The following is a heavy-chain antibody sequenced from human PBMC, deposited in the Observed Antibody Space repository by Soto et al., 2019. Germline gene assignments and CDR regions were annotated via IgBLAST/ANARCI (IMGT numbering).Heavy chain of an antibody. CDR3: ARGRWDDSSGYDAFDI. CDR2: ISAYNGNT. V-gene: IGHV1-18*04. CDR1: GYTFTSYG. Sequence: AAVKVSCKASGYTFTSYGISWVRQAPGQGLEWMGWISAYNGNTNYAQKLQGRVTMTTDTSTSTAYMELRSLRSDDTAVYYCARGRWDDSSGYDAFDIWGQGAMVTVSS. D-gene: IGHD3-22*01. J-gene: IGHJ3*02.